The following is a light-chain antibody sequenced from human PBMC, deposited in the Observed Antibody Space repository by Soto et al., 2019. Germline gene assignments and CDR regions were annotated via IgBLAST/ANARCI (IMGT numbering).Light chain of an antibody. CDR2: GVT. J-gene: IGLJ1*01. CDR3: FSHRGGDSHV. CDR1: SSDVGAYNY. V-gene: IGLV2-14*01. Sequence: QSVLTQPASVSGSPGQSITISCTGTSSDVGAYNYVSWYQQYPGKAPKLMIYGVTNRPPGVSNRFSGSKTGNTASPSISGLQAEDEADYYCFSHRGGDSHVFGTGTKVTVL.